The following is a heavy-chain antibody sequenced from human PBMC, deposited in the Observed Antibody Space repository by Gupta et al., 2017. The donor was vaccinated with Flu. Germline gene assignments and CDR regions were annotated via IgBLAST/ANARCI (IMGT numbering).Heavy chain of an antibody. V-gene: IGHV1-69*06. J-gene: IGHJ6*02. Sequence: PGQGLEWMGGIIPIFGTANYAQKFQGRVTSTADKSTSTAYMELSSLRSEDTAVYYCARDATVFGVPDYYGMDVWGQGTTVTVSS. CDR2: IIPIFGTA. CDR3: ARDATVFGVPDYYGMDV. D-gene: IGHD3-3*01.